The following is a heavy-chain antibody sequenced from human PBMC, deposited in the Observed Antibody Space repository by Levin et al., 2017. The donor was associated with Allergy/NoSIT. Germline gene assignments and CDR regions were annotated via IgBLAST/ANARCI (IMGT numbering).Heavy chain of an antibody. CDR2: IYYSGST. J-gene: IGHJ4*02. CDR3: ASRRYRV. V-gene: IGHV4-39*01. CDR1: GGSISSSPYY. Sequence: PSETLSLTCTVSGGSISSSPYYWGWIRQPPGKGLEWIGSIYYSGSTYYNPSLRSRITVSVDMSKNQFFLKLSSVTAADTAVYYCASRRYRVWGQGTLVTVSS. D-gene: IGHD1-26*01.